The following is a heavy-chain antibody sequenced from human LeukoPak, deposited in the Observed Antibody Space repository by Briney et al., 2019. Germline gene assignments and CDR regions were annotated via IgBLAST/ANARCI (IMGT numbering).Heavy chain of an antibody. CDR2: IGPSGTNT. D-gene: IGHD6-13*01. J-gene: IGHJ4*02. CDR3: VRGDSRDF. Sequence: GGSLRLSCVVSVITFSTYTMNWVRQAPGKGLEWVSSIGPSGTNTHYADSVKGRFTISRDNARNSLFLQMSSLRGDDTAVYYCVRGDSRDFWGQGTLVTVSS. V-gene: IGHV3-21*01. CDR1: VITFSTYT.